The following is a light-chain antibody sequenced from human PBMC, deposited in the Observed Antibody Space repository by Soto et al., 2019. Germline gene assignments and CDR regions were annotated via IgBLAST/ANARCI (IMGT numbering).Light chain of an antibody. V-gene: IGKV1-39*01. J-gene: IGKJ1*01. CDR2: SAS. Sequence: DIQMTQSPSSLSASVGDRVTITCRASQYIGTYSNWYQLKPGKAPKLLMSSASRLQSGVPSTFSGRGSGTDFTLTISRLQPGDFATYYCQQSFTIPWTFGQGTRVEIK. CDR1: QYIGTY. CDR3: QQSFTIPWT.